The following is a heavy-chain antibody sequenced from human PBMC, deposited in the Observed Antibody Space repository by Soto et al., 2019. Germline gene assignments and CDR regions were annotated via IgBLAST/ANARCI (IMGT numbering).Heavy chain of an antibody. D-gene: IGHD3-16*01. CDR3: ARGGRVAYNWFDP. CDR2: IKQDGSEK. Sequence: EAQLVESGGGLVQPGGSLRVSCAVSGFTFSSYWMSWVRQAPGKGLEWVAKIKQDGSEKDYVDSVKGRFTISRDNANNSLFLHMYSLRAEDTAVYYCARGGRVAYNWFDPWGQGTLVTVSS. CDR1: GFTFSSYW. J-gene: IGHJ5*02. V-gene: IGHV3-7*01.